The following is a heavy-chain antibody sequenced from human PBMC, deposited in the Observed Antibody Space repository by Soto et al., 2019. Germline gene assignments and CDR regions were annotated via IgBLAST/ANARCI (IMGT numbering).Heavy chain of an antibody. CDR3: GEGTSYYGIFDF. CDR2: LNPSGDSK. J-gene: IGHJ4*02. D-gene: IGHD1-26*01. CDR1: GFTFNAYD. V-gene: IGHV3-23*01. Sequence: EVQLLESGGGLVQPGGSLRLSCAASGFTFNAYDMTWVRQAPGKGLEWVSTLNPSGDSKYYPDSVKGRFTISRDNYKNQLHLQMDSLRADDAAVYYCGEGTSYYGIFDFWGQGTIVTVSS.